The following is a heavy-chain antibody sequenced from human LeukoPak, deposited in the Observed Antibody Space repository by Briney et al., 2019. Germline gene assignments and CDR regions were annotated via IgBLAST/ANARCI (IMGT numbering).Heavy chain of an antibody. CDR3: ARHFPYCGGDCPYYYMDV. CDR2: IYSSEST. Sequence: PSETLHLTSSDSAAPISSDYWSWIRQPPGKGLEWIGNIYSSESTKYNPSLRSRATISGDTSKNQFSLKLSSVTAADTAVYYCARHFPYCGGDCPYYYMDVWGKGTTVTVSS. D-gene: IGHD2-21*02. J-gene: IGHJ6*03. V-gene: IGHV4-4*09. CDR1: AAPISSDY.